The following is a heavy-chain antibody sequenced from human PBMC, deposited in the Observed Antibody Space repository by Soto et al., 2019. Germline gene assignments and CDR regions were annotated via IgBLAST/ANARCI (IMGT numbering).Heavy chain of an antibody. V-gene: IGHV4-4*07. J-gene: IGHJ6*02. D-gene: IGHD3-22*01. Sequence: SETLSLTCTVSGGSISSYYWSWIRQPAGKGLEWIGRIYTSGSTNYNPSLKSRVTMSVDTSKNQFSLKLSSVTAADTAVYYCARVGRSEYYYDSSGYYSYYYYGMDVWGQGTTVTVS. CDR2: IYTSGST. CDR1: GGSISSYY. CDR3: ARVGRSEYYYDSSGYYSYYYYGMDV.